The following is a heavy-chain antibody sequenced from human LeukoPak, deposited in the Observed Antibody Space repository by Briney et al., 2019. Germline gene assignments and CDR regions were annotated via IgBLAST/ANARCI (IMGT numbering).Heavy chain of an antibody. CDR1: GYTFTGYY. D-gene: IGHD3-3*01. Sequence: GASVKVSCKPSGYTFTGYYMHWVRQAPGQGLEWMGGIIPIFGTANYAQKFQGRVTITADESTSTAYMELSSLRSEDTAVYYCARLTIFGVVEGVYFDYWGQGTLVTVSS. CDR3: ARLTIFGVVEGVYFDY. J-gene: IGHJ4*02. CDR2: IIPIFGTA. V-gene: IGHV1-69*13.